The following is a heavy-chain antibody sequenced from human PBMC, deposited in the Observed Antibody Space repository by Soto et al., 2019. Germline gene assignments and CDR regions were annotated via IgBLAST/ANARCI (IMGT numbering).Heavy chain of an antibody. D-gene: IGHD1-1*01. CDR1: GYTFTGCY. CDR3: ARAAYGTTGSWFDP. J-gene: IGHJ5*02. CDR2: INPNSGGT. V-gene: IGHV1-2*04. Sequence: QVQLVQSGAEVKKPGASVKVSCKASGYTFTGCYMHWVRQAPGQGLEWMGWINPNSGGTNYAQKFQGWVTMTRDTSISTAYMELSRLRSDDTAVYYCARAAYGTTGSWFDPWGQGTLVTVSS.